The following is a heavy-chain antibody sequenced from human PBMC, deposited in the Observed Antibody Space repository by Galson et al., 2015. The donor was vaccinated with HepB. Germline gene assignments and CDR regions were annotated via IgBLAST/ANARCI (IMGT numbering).Heavy chain of an antibody. J-gene: IGHJ6*02. CDR2: ISYEGSNK. D-gene: IGHD2-15*01. V-gene: IGHV3-30*04. CDR3: ATVGYSGGSWYSDYYGMDV. Sequence: LRLSCAASRFIFSSYAMHWVRQAPGKGLEWVALISYEGSNKYYADSVKGRFTISRDNSKNTLYLQMNSLRGEDTAVYYCATVGYSGGSWYSDYYGMDVWGQGTTVTVSS. CDR1: RFIFSSYA.